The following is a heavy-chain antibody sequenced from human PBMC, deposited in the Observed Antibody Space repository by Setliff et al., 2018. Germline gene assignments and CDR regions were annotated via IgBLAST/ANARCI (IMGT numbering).Heavy chain of an antibody. J-gene: IGHJ1*01. Sequence: GGSLRLSCAASGFTFSSYAITWVRQAPGKGLEWVSMISGSAQTTYYADSVKGRFTISRDNSKNTLYLQMNSLRAEDTAVYYCAKVQAVAGTCFQHWGQGTLVTVSS. D-gene: IGHD6-19*01. CDR2: ISGSAQTT. V-gene: IGHV3-23*01. CDR3: AKVQAVAGTCFQH. CDR1: GFTFSSYA.